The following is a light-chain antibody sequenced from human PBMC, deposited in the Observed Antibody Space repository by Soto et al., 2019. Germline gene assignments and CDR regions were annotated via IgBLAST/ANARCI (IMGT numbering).Light chain of an antibody. V-gene: IGKV3-15*01. CDR2: DAS. J-gene: IGKJ4*01. CDR3: QQYYDWPLT. CDR1: QSISIN. Sequence: ETVMTQSPATLSVSPGERATLSCRASQSISINLAWYQQKPGQAPRLLIYDASTRATGVPARFSGSGSGTEFTLTISSLQSEDFAVYYCQQYYDWPLTFGGGTEVENK.